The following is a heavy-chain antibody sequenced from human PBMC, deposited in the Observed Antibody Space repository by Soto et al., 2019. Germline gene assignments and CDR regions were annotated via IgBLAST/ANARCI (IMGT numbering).Heavy chain of an antibody. CDR2: IYHSGST. V-gene: IGHV4-4*02. J-gene: IGHJ6*02. CDR3: ARAHTPHYYGMDV. Sequence: PSETPSLTCAGSGGAISRSNWWSWVRQPPGKGLEWSGEIYHSGSTNYNPSLKSRVTISVDKSKNQFSLKLSSVTAADTAVYYCARAHTPHYYGMDVWGQGTTVAVSS. CDR1: GGAISRSNW.